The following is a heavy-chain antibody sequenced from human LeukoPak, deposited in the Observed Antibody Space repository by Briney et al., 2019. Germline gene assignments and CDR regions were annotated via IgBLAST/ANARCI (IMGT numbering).Heavy chain of an antibody. V-gene: IGHV4-31*03. Sequence: PSQTLSLTCTVSGGSISSGGYYWSWIRQHPGKGLEWIGYIYYSESTYYNPSLKSRVTISVDTSKNQFALKLSSVTAADTAVYYCARDRSVVVTAPSGIDIWGQGTMVTVSS. D-gene: IGHD2-21*02. CDR3: ARDRSVVVTAPSGIDI. J-gene: IGHJ3*02. CDR2: IYYSEST. CDR1: GGSISSGGYY.